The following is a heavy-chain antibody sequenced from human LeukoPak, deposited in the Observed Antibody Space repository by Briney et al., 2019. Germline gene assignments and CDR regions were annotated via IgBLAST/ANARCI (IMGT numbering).Heavy chain of an antibody. J-gene: IGHJ4*02. CDR3: ARDRAYYDYVQELDY. V-gene: IGHV3-33*01. CDR1: GFTFSSYG. CDR2: IWYDGSNK. D-gene: IGHD3-16*01. Sequence: GRSLRLSCAASGFTFSSYGMHWVRQAPGKGLEWVAVIWYDGSNKYYADSVKGRFTISRDNSKNTLYLQMNSLRAEDTAVYYCARDRAYYDYVQELDYWGQGTLVTVSS.